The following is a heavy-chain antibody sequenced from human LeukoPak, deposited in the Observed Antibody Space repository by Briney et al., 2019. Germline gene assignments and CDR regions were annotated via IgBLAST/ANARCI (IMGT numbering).Heavy chain of an antibody. CDR1: EFTFNNYW. CDR2: INNDGSGT. Sequence: GRSLRLSCAASEFTFNNYWMHWVRQAPGKGLVWVSRINNDGSGTNNADSVKGRFTISRDNTKNTLYLQMNSLRPEDTAVYYCARGRNGGYFDYWGPGTLVTVSS. D-gene: IGHD2-8*01. J-gene: IGHJ4*02. V-gene: IGHV3-74*01. CDR3: ARGRNGGYFDY.